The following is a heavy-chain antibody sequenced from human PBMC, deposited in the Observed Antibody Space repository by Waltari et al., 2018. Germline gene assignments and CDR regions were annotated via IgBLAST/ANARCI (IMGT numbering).Heavy chain of an antibody. CDR2: IYSGGTT. CDR1: GVTVRNNY. D-gene: IGHD2-21*02. CDR3: ARNQVETALGY. V-gene: IGHV3-53*01. J-gene: IGHJ4*02. Sequence: EVQLVESGGGLIQPGGSLRRSCVASGVTVRNNYMTWLRQAPGKGLELVSLIYSGGTTYYADSVRGRFTISRDGSKNTVYLQMNSLRAEDTAVYFCARNQVETALGYWGQGTLVTVSS.